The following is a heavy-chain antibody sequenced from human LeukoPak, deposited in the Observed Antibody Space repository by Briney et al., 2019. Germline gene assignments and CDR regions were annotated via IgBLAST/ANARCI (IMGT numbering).Heavy chain of an antibody. Sequence: GGSLSFSGAASGLTVSSNYMSWVGQAPGKGLEWVSVIYSGGSTYYADSVKGRFTISRDNSKNTLYLQMNSLRAEDTAVYYCAREMATAGDYWGQGTLVTVSS. J-gene: IGHJ4*02. D-gene: IGHD5-24*01. CDR2: IYSGGST. CDR1: GLTVSSNY. CDR3: AREMATAGDY. V-gene: IGHV3-66*01.